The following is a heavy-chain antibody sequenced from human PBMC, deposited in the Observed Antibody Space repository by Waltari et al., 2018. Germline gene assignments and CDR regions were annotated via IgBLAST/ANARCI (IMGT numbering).Heavy chain of an antibody. J-gene: IGHJ4*02. D-gene: IGHD2-2*01. V-gene: IGHV4-39*07. Sequence: QLQLQESGPGLVKPSETLSLTCTVSGGSISSSSYYWGWVRQPPGKGLEWIGSIYYSGSTYFNPSRKSRVTISVDTSKNHFSLRVSSVTAADTAVFYCARMVRGYCSSTSCHTDHWGQGTLVTVSS. CDR3: ARMVRGYCSSTSCHTDH. CDR1: GGSISSSSYY. CDR2: IYYSGST.